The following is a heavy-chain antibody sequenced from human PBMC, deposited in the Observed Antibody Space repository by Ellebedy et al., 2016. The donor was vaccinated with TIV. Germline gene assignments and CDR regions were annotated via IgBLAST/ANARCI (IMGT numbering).Heavy chain of an antibody. D-gene: IGHD2/OR15-2a*01. CDR2: INHSGST. CDR1: GGSFSGYY. V-gene: IGHV4-34*01. Sequence: SETLSLXXAVYGGSFSGYYWSWIRQPPGKGLEWIGEINHSGSTNYNPSLKSRVTISVDTSKNQFSLKLSSVTAADTAVYYCARVKGGTTAPFDYWGQGTLVTVSS. J-gene: IGHJ4*02. CDR3: ARVKGGTTAPFDY.